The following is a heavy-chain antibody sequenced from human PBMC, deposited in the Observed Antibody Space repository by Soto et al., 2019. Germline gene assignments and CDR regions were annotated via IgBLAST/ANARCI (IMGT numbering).Heavy chain of an antibody. CDR2: IIPMFGTA. D-gene: IGHD2-21*02. V-gene: IGHV1-69*06. CDR1: GGTFSNFA. J-gene: IGHJ4*02. Sequence: QVQLVQSGAEVKKPGSSVKVSCKASGGTFSNFALSWVRQAPGQGLEWMGGIIPMFGTANYAQELQGRVTITADKSTSTAYMELSSLRSEDTAVYYCANWGGDFGGGGDYWGQGTLVTVSS. CDR3: ANWGGDFGGGGDY.